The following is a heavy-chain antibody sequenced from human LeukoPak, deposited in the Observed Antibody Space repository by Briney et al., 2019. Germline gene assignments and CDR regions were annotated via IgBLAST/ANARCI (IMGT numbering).Heavy chain of an antibody. Sequence: ASVKVSCKASGYTFTSYDINWVRQATGQGLEWMGWMNLNSGNTGYVQKFQGRVTMTRNTSISTAYMELSSLRSEDTAVYYCARGLIPSVVVPAAYPERGGYYYYYGMDVWGQGTTVTVSS. J-gene: IGHJ6*02. D-gene: IGHD2-2*01. CDR2: MNLNSGNT. CDR3: ARGLIPSVVVPAAYPERGGYYYYYGMDV. V-gene: IGHV1-8*01. CDR1: GYTFTSYD.